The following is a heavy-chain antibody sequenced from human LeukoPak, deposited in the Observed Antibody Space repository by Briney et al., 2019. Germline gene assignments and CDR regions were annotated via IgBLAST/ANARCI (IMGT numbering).Heavy chain of an antibody. J-gene: IGHJ6*02. CDR3: ARDAEYSSSLDWTYYYYGMDV. CDR1: GFTVSSNH. Sequence: GGSLRLSCAASGFTVSSNHMSWVRKAPGKGLGWVSVIYSGVSTYYADSVKGRFTISRDNSKNTLYLQMNSLRAEDTAVYYCARDAEYSSSLDWTYYYYGMDVWGQGTTVTVSS. CDR2: IYSGVST. V-gene: IGHV3-66*01. D-gene: IGHD6-6*01.